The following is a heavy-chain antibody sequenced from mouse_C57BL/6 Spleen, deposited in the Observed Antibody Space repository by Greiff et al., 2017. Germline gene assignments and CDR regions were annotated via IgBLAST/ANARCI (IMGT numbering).Heavy chain of an antibody. CDR3: ARGIPFITRDY. Sequence: ESGPGLVKPSQSLSLTCSVTGYSITSGYYWNWIRQFPGNKLEWMGYISYDGSNNYNPSLKNRISITRDTSKNQFFLKLNSVTTEDTATYYCARGIPFITRDYWGQGTTLTVSS. D-gene: IGHD1-1*01. CDR1: GYSITSGYY. CDR2: ISYDGSN. V-gene: IGHV3-6*01. J-gene: IGHJ2*01.